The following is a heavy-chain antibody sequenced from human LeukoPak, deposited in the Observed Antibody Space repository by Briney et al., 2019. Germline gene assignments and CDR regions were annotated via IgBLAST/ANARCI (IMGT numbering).Heavy chain of an antibody. CDR2: IKQDGSEK. Sequence: GGSLRLSCAASRFTFSNYWMSWVRQAPGKGLEWVANIKQDGSEKYYVDSAKGRFTISGDNAKSSLYLQMNSLRAEDTAVYYCARGRGDSSSWYFDYWGQGTLVTVSS. D-gene: IGHD6-13*01. CDR1: RFTFSNYW. V-gene: IGHV3-7*01. CDR3: ARGRGDSSSWYFDY. J-gene: IGHJ4*02.